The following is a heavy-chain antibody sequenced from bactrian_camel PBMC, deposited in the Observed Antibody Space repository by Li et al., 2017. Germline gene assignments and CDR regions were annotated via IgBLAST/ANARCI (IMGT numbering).Heavy chain of an antibody. V-gene: IGHV3S53*01. Sequence: VESGGGSVQVGGSLTLSCVGSEISRNHCMGWFRQAPGKEREGVAAIESDGSTSYGDSVKGRFTISKDNAKNTLYLQMDSLTPEDTAVYYCATDHGDTYGCYSGSYCDDLRPDKYLHWGQGTQVTVS. D-gene: IGHD1*01. J-gene: IGHJ4*01. CDR2: IESDGST. CDR1: EISRNHC. CDR3: ATDHGDTYGCYSGSYCDDLRPDKYLH.